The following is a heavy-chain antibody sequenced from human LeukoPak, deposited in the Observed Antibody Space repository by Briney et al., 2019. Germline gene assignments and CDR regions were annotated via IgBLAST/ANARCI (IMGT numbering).Heavy chain of an antibody. D-gene: IGHD6-19*01. CDR1: GFTFSDYY. V-gene: IGHV3-11*03. J-gene: IGHJ4*02. CDR3: ARPLYSSAPSPFDF. CDR2: ISSSSSYT. Sequence: PGGSLRLSCAASGFTFSDYYMSWIRQAPGKGLEWASYISSSSSYTNYADSVKGRFTISRDNAKNSLYLQMNSLRAEDTAVYYCARPLYSSAPSPFDFWGQGTLVTVSS.